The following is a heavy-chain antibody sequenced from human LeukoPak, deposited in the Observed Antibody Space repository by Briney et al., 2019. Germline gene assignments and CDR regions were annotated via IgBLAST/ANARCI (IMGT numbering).Heavy chain of an antibody. J-gene: IGHJ6*02. CDR1: GYTFTSYY. D-gene: IGHD4-17*01. Sequence: ASVKVSCKASGYTFTSYYMHWVRQAPGQGLEWMGIINPSGGSTSYAQKFQGRVTMTRDTSTSTVYMELSSLRSEDTAVYYCARDLMQATTVRYYYYGMDVWGQGTTVTVSS. V-gene: IGHV1-46*01. CDR3: ARDLMQATTVRYYYYGMDV. CDR2: INPSGGST.